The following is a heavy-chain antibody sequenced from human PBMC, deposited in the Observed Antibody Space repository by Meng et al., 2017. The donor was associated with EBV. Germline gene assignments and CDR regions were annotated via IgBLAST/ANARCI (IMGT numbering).Heavy chain of an antibody. D-gene: IGHD6-19*01. CDR2: VHYTGST. CDR3: ARPFPSWQSPRLDPFGA. CDR1: GDSISSFYY. J-gene: IGHJ5*02. V-gene: IGHV4-39*01. Sequence: QLQLRESGPGQVKPSXTLSLTFTXSGDSISSFYYWGWIRQPPGRGLEWIGSVHYTGSTYYSPSLKSRVTVSVDTSKNQFSLRLTSVTAADTAVYYCARPFPSWQSPRLDPFGAWGQGTLVTVSS.